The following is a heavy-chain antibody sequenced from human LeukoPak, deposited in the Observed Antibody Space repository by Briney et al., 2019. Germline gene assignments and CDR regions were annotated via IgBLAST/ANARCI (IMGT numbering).Heavy chain of an antibody. V-gene: IGHV3-23*01. J-gene: IGHJ4*02. CDR1: GFTFSSYA. CDR3: AKLSNYDILTGYPSFDY. D-gene: IGHD3-9*01. CDR2: ISGSGGST. Sequence: QTGGSLRLSCAASGFTFSSYAMSWVRQAPGKGLEWVSAISGSGGSTYYADSVKGRFTISRDNSKNTLYLQMNSLRAEDTAVYYCAKLSNYDILTGYPSFDYWGQGTLVAVSS.